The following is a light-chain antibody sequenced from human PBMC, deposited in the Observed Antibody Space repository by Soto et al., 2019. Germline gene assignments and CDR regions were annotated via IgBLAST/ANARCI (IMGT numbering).Light chain of an antibody. J-gene: IGKJ2*01. Sequence: DIQMTQSPSSLFASVGDRVTITCRASQSISSYLNWYQQKPGKAPKLLIYAASSLQSGVPSRFSGSGSGTDFTLTISSLQPEDFATYYCQQSYSTPRTFGQGTNLEIK. CDR1: QSISSY. V-gene: IGKV1-39*01. CDR2: AAS. CDR3: QQSYSTPRT.